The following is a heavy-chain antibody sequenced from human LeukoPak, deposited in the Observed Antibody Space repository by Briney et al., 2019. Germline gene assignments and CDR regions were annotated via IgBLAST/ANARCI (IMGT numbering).Heavy chain of an antibody. CDR3: AKNGDRGAYCSGGSCYPYFYYYMDV. CDR1: GFTFSSYG. D-gene: IGHD2-15*01. Sequence: GGSLRLSCAASGFTFSSYGMHWVRQAPGKGLEWVAVISYDGSNKYYADSVKGRFTISRDNSKNTLYLQMNSLRAEDTAIYYCAKNGDRGAYCSGGSCYPYFYYYMDVWGKGTTVTISS. CDR2: ISYDGSNK. V-gene: IGHV3-30*18. J-gene: IGHJ6*03.